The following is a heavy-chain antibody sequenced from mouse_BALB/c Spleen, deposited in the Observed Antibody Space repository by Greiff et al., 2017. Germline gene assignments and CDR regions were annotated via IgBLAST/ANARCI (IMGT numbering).Heavy chain of an antibody. V-gene: IGHV5-6-2*01. Sequence: VQLKESGGGLVKLGGSLKLSCAASGFTFSSYYMSWVRQTPEKRLELVAAINSNGGSTYYPDTVKGRFTISRDNAKNTLYLQMSSLKSEDTALYYCARQLQQGYAMDYWGQGTSVTVSS. CDR3: ARQLQQGYAMDY. J-gene: IGHJ4*01. D-gene: IGHD1-1*01. CDR1: GFTFSSYY. CDR2: INSNGGST.